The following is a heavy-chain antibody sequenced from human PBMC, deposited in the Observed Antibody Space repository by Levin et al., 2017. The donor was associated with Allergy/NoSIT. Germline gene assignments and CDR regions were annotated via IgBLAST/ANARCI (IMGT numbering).Heavy chain of an antibody. J-gene: IGHJ4*02. Sequence: GASVKVSCKASGHTFTDYYIHWVRQAPGQGLEWMAWINPNSGGSKSAQKFQGRVAMTGDTSISTAYMELSGLRSDDTAVYYCASPGMLSGNLYLDYWGQGTLVTVSS. CDR3: ASPGMLSGNLYLDY. CDR1: GHTFTDYY. D-gene: IGHD3-3*01. CDR2: INPNSGGS. V-gene: IGHV1-2*02.